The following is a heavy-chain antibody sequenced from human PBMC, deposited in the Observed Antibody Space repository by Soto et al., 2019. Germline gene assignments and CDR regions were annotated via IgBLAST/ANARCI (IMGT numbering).Heavy chain of an antibody. CDR2: IYYSGST. CDR3: ARQVVATYNWFDP. V-gene: IGHV4-39*01. CDR1: GGSISSSSYY. D-gene: IGHD2-15*01. Sequence: PSETLSLTCTVSGGSISSSSYYWGWIRQPPGKGLEWIGSIYYSGSTYYNPSLKSRVTISVDTSKNQFSLKLSSVTAADTAVYYCARQVVATYNWFDPWGQGTLVTVS. J-gene: IGHJ5*02.